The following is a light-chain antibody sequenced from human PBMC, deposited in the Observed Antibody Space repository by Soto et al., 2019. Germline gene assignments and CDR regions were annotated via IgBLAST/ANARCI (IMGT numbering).Light chain of an antibody. Sequence: DIQMTQSPSTLSASVGDRVTITCRASQSISTWLAWYQQKPRKAPKLLIYDASSLESGVPSRFGGGGSGTQFTLTITSMQPDDFATYSCQQYINYPWTFGQGTKVDI. J-gene: IGKJ1*01. CDR1: QSISTW. V-gene: IGKV1-5*01. CDR3: QQYINYPWT. CDR2: DAS.